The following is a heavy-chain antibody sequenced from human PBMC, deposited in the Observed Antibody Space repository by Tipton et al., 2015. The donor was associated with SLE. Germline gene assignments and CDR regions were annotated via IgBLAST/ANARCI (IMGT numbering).Heavy chain of an antibody. V-gene: IGHV4-31*03. CDR3: ARDRIVSLFRDYYYYGMDV. D-gene: IGHD1-26*01. CDR2: IYNSGNT. J-gene: IGHJ6*02. CDR1: GGSISSGTYY. Sequence: TLSLTCTVSGGSISSGTYYWSWIRQNPQKGLEWIGYIYNSGNTHYNPSLKSRVSISVDTSKNQFSLKLSSVTAADTAVYYCARDRIVSLFRDYYYYGMDVWGQGTTVTVSS.